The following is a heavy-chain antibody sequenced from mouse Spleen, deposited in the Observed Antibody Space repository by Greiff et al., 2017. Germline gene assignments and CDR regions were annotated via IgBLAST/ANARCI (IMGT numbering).Heavy chain of an antibody. CDR1: GYTFTSYW. CDR3: ARHRWDFYYAMDY. D-gene: IGHD4-1*01. Sequence: VQLQQPGAELVRPGSSVKLSCKASGYTFTSYWMHWVKQRPIQGLEWIGNIDPSDSETHYNQKFKDKATLTVDKSSSTAYMQLSSLTSEDSAVYYCARHRWDFYYAMDYWGQGTSVTVSS. V-gene: IGHV1-52*01. J-gene: IGHJ4*01. CDR2: IDPSDSET.